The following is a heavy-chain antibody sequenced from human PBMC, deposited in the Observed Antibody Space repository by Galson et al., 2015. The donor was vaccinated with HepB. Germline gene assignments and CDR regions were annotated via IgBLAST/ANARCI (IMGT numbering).Heavy chain of an antibody. V-gene: IGHV3-23*01. CDR1: GFTFTSYA. CDR2: ISGSGGTT. J-gene: IGHJ4*02. CDR3: AKVLKSSGSPSSALDY. D-gene: IGHD3-10*01. Sequence: SLRLSCAASGFTFTSYAMTWVRQAPGKGLEWVSAISGSGGTTYYADSVKGRFTISRDNSRNTLYLQMNSLRAEDTAVYYCAKVLKSSGSPSSALDYWGQGTLVTVSS.